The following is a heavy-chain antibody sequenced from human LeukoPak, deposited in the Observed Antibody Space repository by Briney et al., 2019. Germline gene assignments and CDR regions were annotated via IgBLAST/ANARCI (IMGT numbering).Heavy chain of an antibody. CDR2: INPNSGGT. CDR1: GYTFTGYY. Sequence: ASVKVSCKASGYTFTGYYMHWVRQAPGQGLEWMGQINPNSGGTNYAQKFQGRVTMTRDTSISTAYMELSRLRSDDTAVYYCAREVGYCSSTSCYNSIYYYYGMDVWGQGTTVTVSS. J-gene: IGHJ6*02. V-gene: IGHV1-2*06. D-gene: IGHD2-2*02. CDR3: AREVGYCSSTSCYNSIYYYYGMDV.